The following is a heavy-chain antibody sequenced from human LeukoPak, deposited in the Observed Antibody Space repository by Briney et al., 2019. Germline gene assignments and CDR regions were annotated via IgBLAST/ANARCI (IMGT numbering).Heavy chain of an antibody. V-gene: IGHV3-7*01. J-gene: IGHJ3*02. CDR2: IKQDGSEK. CDR3: ARDENDALDI. CDR1: GFTFSSYW. Sequence: PGGSLRLSCAASGFTFSSYWMTWVRQAQGQGLEWVANIKQDGSEKYYVDSVKGRSTISRDNAKNSLFLQMNSLRAEDTGVYYCARDENDALDIWGRGTMVTVSS.